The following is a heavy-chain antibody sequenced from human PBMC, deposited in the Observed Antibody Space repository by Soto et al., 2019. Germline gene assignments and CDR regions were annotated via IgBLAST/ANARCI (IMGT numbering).Heavy chain of an antibody. CDR1: GYTFTSYY. J-gene: IGHJ4*02. D-gene: IGHD2-8*01. Sequence: ASAKVSCKASGYTFTSYYMHLVRDANGQGLEWIGIINPSGGSTSYAQKFQGRVTMTRDTSTSTVYMELSSLRSEDTAVYYCAREPGCTNGVCPFDYWGQGTLVTVSS. V-gene: IGHV1-46*01. CDR2: INPSGGST. CDR3: AREPGCTNGVCPFDY.